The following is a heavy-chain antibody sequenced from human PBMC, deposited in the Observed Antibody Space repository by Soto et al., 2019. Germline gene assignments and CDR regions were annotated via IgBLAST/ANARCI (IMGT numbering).Heavy chain of an antibody. V-gene: IGHV3-23*01. D-gene: IGHD3-22*01. CDR1: GFTFSSYA. Sequence: GGSLILSCAASGFTFSSYAMSWVRQAPGKGLEWVSAISGSGGSTYYADSVKGRFTISRDNSKNTLYLQMNSLRAEDTAVYYCAKSLYREVRYYDSSGYGAFDIWGQGTMVTVSS. CDR2: ISGSGGST. CDR3: AKSLYREVRYYDSSGYGAFDI. J-gene: IGHJ3*02.